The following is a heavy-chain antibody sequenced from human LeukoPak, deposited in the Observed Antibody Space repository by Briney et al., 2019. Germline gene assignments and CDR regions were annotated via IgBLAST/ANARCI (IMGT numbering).Heavy chain of an antibody. J-gene: IGHJ1*01. Sequence: GGSLRLSCAASGFTFSSYEMNWVRQAPGKGLEWVSYISSSGSTIYYADSVKGRFTISRDNAKNSLYLQMNSLRAEDTAVYYCARDPDSSGWYMYFQHWGQGTLVTVSS. V-gene: IGHV3-48*03. D-gene: IGHD6-19*01. CDR3: ARDPDSSGWYMYFQH. CDR1: GFTFSSYE. CDR2: ISSSGSTI.